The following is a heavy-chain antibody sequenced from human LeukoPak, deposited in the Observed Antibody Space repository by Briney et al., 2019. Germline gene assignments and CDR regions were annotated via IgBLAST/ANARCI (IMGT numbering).Heavy chain of an antibody. D-gene: IGHD1-1*01. CDR3: ARIHNLGTLAHFDY. Sequence: GGSLRLSCAASGFTFSSYEMNWVRQAPGKGLEWVSYINSGGSTLYYADSVKGRFPISRDNAKNSLYLQMNSLRAEDTAVYYCARIHNLGTLAHFDYWGQGNLVTVSS. CDR2: INSGGSTL. V-gene: IGHV3-48*03. J-gene: IGHJ4*02. CDR1: GFTFSSYE.